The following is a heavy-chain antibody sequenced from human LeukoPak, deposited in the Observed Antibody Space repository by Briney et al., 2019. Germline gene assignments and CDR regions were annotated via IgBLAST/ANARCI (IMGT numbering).Heavy chain of an antibody. CDR2: ISGSGGST. J-gene: IGHJ4*02. CDR3: AKEPRYCSGGSCPYFAY. CDR1: GFTFSSYA. V-gene: IGHV3-23*01. D-gene: IGHD2-15*01. Sequence: GGSLRLSCAASGFTFSSYAMGWVRQAPGKGLEWVSAISGSGGSTYYADSVKGRFTISRDNSKNTLYLQMNSLRAEDTAVYYCAKEPRYCSGGSCPYFAYWGQGTLVTVSS.